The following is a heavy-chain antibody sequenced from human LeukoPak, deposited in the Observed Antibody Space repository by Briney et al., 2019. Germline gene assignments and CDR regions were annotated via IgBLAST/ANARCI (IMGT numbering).Heavy chain of an antibody. D-gene: IGHD1-14*01. Sequence: GGSLRLSCAASGFTFDDFAMHWVRQAPGKGLEWVSSISWNSGAIGYADSVKGRFTVSRDNAKNSLYLQMNSLRAEDMALYYCAKNMISAGRGTFDIWGQGTMVTVSS. CDR3: AKNMISAGRGTFDI. CDR2: ISWNSGAI. CDR1: GFTFDDFA. J-gene: IGHJ3*02. V-gene: IGHV3-9*03.